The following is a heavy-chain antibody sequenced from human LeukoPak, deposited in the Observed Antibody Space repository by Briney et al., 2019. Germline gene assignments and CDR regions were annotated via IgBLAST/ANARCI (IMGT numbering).Heavy chain of an antibody. CDR2: INEDGSEK. Sequence: GGFLRLSCAASGFIFSSYWMMWVRQAPGKGLEWVANINEDGSEKYYVDSVRGRFTISRDNAKNTLYLQMSSLRAEDTAMYYCAKHSHDGSAPYYEVQLDYWGQGTLVTVSS. D-gene: IGHD3-22*01. J-gene: IGHJ4*02. CDR1: GFIFSSYW. V-gene: IGHV3-7*03. CDR3: AKHSHDGSAPYYEVQLDY.